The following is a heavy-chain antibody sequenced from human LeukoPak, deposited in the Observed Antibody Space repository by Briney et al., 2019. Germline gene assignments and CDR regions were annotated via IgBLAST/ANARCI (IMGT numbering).Heavy chain of an antibody. CDR3: ARGGEATVVTM. Sequence: SETLSLTCTVSGGSINSYYWSWTRQPAGKGLEWIGRIYSSGSTNYNPSLKSRVSMSVDTSKNQFSLKLTSVTAADTAVYYCARGGEATVVTMWGQGILVTVSS. CDR1: GGSINSYY. V-gene: IGHV4-4*07. CDR2: IYSSGST. D-gene: IGHD4-23*01. J-gene: IGHJ4*02.